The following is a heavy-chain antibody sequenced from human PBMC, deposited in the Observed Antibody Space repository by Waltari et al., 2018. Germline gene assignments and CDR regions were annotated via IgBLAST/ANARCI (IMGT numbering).Heavy chain of an antibody. J-gene: IGHJ4*02. CDR3: TRGSSSWYRG. D-gene: IGHD6-13*01. CDR1: GFTFGDYA. CDR2: IRSKAYGGTT. Sequence: EVQLVESGGGLVQPGRSLRLSCTASGFTFGDYAMSWVRQAPGKGLEWVGFIRSKAYGGTTEYAAAVKGRFTIPRDDSKSIAYLQMNSLKTEDTAVYYCTRGSSSWYRGWGQGTLVTVSS. V-gene: IGHV3-49*04.